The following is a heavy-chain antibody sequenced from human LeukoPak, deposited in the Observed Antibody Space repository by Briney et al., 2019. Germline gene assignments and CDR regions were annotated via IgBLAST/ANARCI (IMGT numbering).Heavy chain of an antibody. CDR3: ARVRGVTPFDY. D-gene: IGHD3-10*01. J-gene: IGHJ4*02. CDR2: INPSGGST. Sequence: GASVKVSCKASGYTFTSYYMHLVRQSPGQGHEWMGIINPSGGSTSYAQKFQGRVTMTRDMSTSTVYMELSSLRSEDTAVYYCARVRGVTPFDYWGQGTLVTVSS. CDR1: GYTFTSYY. V-gene: IGHV1-46*01.